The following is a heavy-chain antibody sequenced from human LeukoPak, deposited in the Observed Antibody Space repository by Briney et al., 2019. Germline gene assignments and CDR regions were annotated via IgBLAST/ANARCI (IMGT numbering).Heavy chain of an antibody. CDR1: GGSMYDYY. V-gene: IGHV4-59*01. CDR3: ARVRLSGVIDY. Sequence: SETLSLTCTVSGGSMYDYYWSWIRQPPVKGLEWIGHIQYNGRTNYNPSLESPATTSIDMSKNQFSLNLSSVTAADTAVYYCARVRLSGVIDYWGQGTLVTVSS. D-gene: IGHD2-15*01. CDR2: IQYNGRT. J-gene: IGHJ4*02.